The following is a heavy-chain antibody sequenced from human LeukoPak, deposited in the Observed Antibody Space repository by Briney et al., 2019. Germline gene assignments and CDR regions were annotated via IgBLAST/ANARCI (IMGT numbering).Heavy chain of an antibody. CDR3: ARVFRPAAADARGFDP. Sequence: ASVKVSCKASGYTFTSYDINWVRQATGQGLEWMGWMNPNSGNTGYAQKFQGRVTMTRNTSISTAYMELSSLRSEDTAVYYCARVFRPAAADARGFDPWGQGTLVTVSS. CDR2: MNPNSGNT. D-gene: IGHD6-13*01. J-gene: IGHJ5*02. CDR1: GYTFTSYD. V-gene: IGHV1-8*01.